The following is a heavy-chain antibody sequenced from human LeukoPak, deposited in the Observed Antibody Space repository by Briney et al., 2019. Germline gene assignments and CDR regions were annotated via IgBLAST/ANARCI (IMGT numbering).Heavy chain of an antibody. CDR2: ISRSGGTT. CDR1: GFTFSSYD. V-gene: IGHV3-23*01. D-gene: IGHD2-15*01. Sequence: GGSLRLSCAASGFTFSSYDMTWVRQTPGKGLEWVALISRSGGTTYYADSVKGRLTISRDNSKNTLYLQMNSLRAKDTAEYYCAKRGGTESFYYFYYMDVWGKGTTVTVSS. CDR3: AKRGGTESFYYFYYMDV. J-gene: IGHJ6*03.